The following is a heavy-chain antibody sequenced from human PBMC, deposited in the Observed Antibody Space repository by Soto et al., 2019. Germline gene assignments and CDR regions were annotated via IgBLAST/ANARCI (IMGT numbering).Heavy chain of an antibody. CDR2: IYHSGST. CDR1: SGSISSSNW. V-gene: IGHV4-4*02. Sequence: QVQLQESGPGLVKPSGTLSLTCAVSSGSISSSNWWSWVRQPPGKGLEWIGEIYHSGSTNYNPSLKSRVTISVDKSKSQFSLKLSSVTAADTAVYYCARVTKYYAILTGYGSYGNWFDPWGQGTLVTVSS. J-gene: IGHJ5*02. D-gene: IGHD3-9*01. CDR3: ARVTKYYAILTGYGSYGNWFDP.